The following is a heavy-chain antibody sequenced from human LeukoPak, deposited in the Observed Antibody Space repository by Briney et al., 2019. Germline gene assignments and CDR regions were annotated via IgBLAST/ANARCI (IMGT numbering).Heavy chain of an antibody. CDR1: GFTFSDYY. V-gene: IGHV3-11*04. D-gene: IGHD1-26*01. CDR2: ISSSGSTI. CDR3: ARAIVGATSWFDP. J-gene: IGHJ5*02. Sequence: KTGGSLRLSCAASGFTFSDYYMSWIRQAPGKGLEWVSYISSSGSTIYYAASVKGRLTISRDNAKKSLYLQMNSLRAEDTAVYYCARAIVGATSWFDPWGQGTLVTVSS.